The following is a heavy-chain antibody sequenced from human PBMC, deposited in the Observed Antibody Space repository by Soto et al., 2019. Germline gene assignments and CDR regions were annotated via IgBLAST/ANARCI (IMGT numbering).Heavy chain of an antibody. CDR1: GGTFSTYT. Sequence: QVQLVQSGAEVKKPGSSVKVSCKASGGTFSTYTIIWVRQAPGQGLEWMGRILPMLDITNSAQRFQGRVTITADKSTSTAYLELSSLSSEDSAVYYCTLGSWSADAFDIWGRGTMVTVSS. J-gene: IGHJ3*02. D-gene: IGHD6-13*01. CDR3: TLGSWSADAFDI. V-gene: IGHV1-69*02. CDR2: ILPMLDIT.